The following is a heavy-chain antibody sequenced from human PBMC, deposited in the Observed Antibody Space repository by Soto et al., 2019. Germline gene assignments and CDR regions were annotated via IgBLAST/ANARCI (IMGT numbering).Heavy chain of an antibody. D-gene: IGHD3-3*01. J-gene: IGHJ4*02. CDR1: GYTFTSYA. V-gene: IGHV1-3*01. Sequence: QVQLVQSGAEVKKPGASEKVSCKASGYTFTSYAMHWVRQAPGQRLEWMGWINAGNGNTKYSQKFQGRVTITRDTSASTAYMELSSLRSEDTAVYYCARGYYDFWSGYLGYFDYWGQGTLVTVSS. CDR2: INAGNGNT. CDR3: ARGYYDFWSGYLGYFDY.